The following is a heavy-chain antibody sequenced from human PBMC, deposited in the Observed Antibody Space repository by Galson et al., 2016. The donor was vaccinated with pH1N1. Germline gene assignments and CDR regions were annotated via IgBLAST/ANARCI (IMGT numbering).Heavy chain of an antibody. D-gene: IGHD6-13*01. CDR3: ARWRYSTSWSDFDY. V-gene: IGHV1-18*01. J-gene: IGHJ4*02. Sequence: SVKVSCKASGYTFTTYGVTWVRRAPGQGLEWMGWISANNGNTNYAQKFQGRVTMTTDTSTSTAYVELRSLRSDDTAVYYCARWRYSTSWSDFDYWGQGTLVTVSS. CDR1: GYTFTTYG. CDR2: ISANNGNT.